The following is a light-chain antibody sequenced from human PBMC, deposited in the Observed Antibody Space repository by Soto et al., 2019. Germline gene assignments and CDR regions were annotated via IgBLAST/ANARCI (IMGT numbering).Light chain of an antibody. CDR3: QQYGSSPGT. Sequence: EIVLTQSPGTLSLSPGERATLSCRASQSVRDRYLAWYQQKPGQAPSLLIYDTSTRATGVPDRFSGSGSGTDCALTISRVEPEDCAIYFCQQYGSSPGTFGQGTKVEI. V-gene: IGKV3-20*01. J-gene: IGKJ1*01. CDR1: QSVRDRY. CDR2: DTS.